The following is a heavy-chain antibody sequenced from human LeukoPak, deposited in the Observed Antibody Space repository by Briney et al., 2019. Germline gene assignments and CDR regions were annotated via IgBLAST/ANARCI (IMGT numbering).Heavy chain of an antibody. CDR3: AIGLGQMYYYDSSGYAEDY. CDR1: GGSFSGYY. D-gene: IGHD3-22*01. CDR2: INHSGST. J-gene: IGHJ4*02. Sequence: SETLSLTCAVYGGSFSGYYWSWIRQPPGKGLEWIGEINHSGSTNYNPSLKSRVTISVDTSKNQFSLKLSSVTAADTAVYYCAIGLGQMYYYDSSGYAEDYWGQGTLVTVSS. V-gene: IGHV4-34*01.